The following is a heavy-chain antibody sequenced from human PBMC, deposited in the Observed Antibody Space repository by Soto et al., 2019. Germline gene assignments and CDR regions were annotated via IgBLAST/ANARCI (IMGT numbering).Heavy chain of an antibody. V-gene: IGHV1-69*01. J-gene: IGHJ6*02. CDR2: IIPIFGTA. Sequence: QVQLVQSGAEVKKPGSSVKVSCKASGGTFSSYAISWVRQAPGQGLEWMGGIIPIFGTADYAQKFQGRVTITADESTSTAYMELSSLRSEDTAVYYCASLSIAARPDRFRYYYYGMDVWGQGTTVTVSS. D-gene: IGHD6-6*01. CDR3: ASLSIAARPDRFRYYYYGMDV. CDR1: GGTFSSYA.